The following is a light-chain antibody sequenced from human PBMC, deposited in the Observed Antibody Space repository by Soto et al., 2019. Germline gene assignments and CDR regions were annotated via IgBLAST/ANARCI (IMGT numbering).Light chain of an antibody. CDR3: SSYTRTTLVV. V-gene: IGLV2-14*01. CDR2: EVS. J-gene: IGLJ2*01. Sequence: QSALTQPASVSGSPGQSITIPCTGSSSDVGGYNYVSWYQQHPGKAPKLMIYEVSNRPSGVSNRFSGSKSGNTASLTISGLQAEDEADYYCSSYTRTTLVVFGGGTKLTVL. CDR1: SSDVGGYNY.